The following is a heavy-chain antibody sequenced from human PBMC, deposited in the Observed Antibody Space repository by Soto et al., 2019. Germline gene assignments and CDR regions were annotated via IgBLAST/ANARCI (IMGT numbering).Heavy chain of an antibody. D-gene: IGHD6-6*01. V-gene: IGHV1-18*01. CDR2: ISAYNGNT. CDR3: ARGSVDWQSIAGALRLQH. CDR1: GYTFTSYG. J-gene: IGHJ1*01. Sequence: ASVKVSCKASGYTFTSYGISWVRQAPGQGLEWMGWISAYNGNTNYAQKLQGRVTMTTDTSTSTAYMELRSLRSDDTAVYYCARGSVDWQSIAGALRLQHWGQGTLVTVYS.